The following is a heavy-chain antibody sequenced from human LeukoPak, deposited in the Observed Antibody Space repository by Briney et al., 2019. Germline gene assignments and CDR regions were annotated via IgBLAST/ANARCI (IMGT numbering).Heavy chain of an antibody. CDR1: GVTFSSYA. CDR3: AKNFDGGQLVPPDAFDI. D-gene: IGHD6-6*01. J-gene: IGHJ3*02. V-gene: IGHV3-23*01. Sequence: GGSLRLSCAASGVTFSSYAMSWVRQAPGKGLEWVSAISGSGGSTYYADSVKGRFTISRDNSKNTLYLQMNSLRAEDTAVYYCAKNFDGGQLVPPDAFDIWGQGTMVTVSS. CDR2: ISGSGGST.